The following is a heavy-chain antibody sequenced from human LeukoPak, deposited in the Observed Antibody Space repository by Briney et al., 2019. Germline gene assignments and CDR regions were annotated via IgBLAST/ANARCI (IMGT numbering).Heavy chain of an antibody. CDR1: GYTFSDYY. Sequence: ASVKVSCKASGYTFSDYYIHWVRQAPGQGLEWMGWINPNSGGTNSAQKFQGRVTMTRDTSISTAYMELSRLRSDDTAVYYCASAGYSSGWYGTEDYNWFDPWGQGTLVTVSS. V-gene: IGHV1-2*02. CDR2: INPNSGGT. D-gene: IGHD6-19*01. J-gene: IGHJ5*02. CDR3: ASAGYSSGWYGTEDYNWFDP.